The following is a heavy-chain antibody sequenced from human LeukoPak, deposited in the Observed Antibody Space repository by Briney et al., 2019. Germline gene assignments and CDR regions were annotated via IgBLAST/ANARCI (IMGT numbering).Heavy chain of an antibody. CDR2: VDPEDGET. D-gene: IGHD6-19*01. J-gene: IGHJ4*02. CDR3: ATVSVAVAGQDY. V-gene: IGHV1-69-2*01. Sequence: ASVKVSCKVSGYTFIDYYMHWVQQAPGKGLEWMGLVDPEDGETIYAEKFQGRVTITADTSTDTAYMELSSLRSEDTAVYCCATVSVAVAGQDYWGQGTLVTVSS. CDR1: GYTFIDYY.